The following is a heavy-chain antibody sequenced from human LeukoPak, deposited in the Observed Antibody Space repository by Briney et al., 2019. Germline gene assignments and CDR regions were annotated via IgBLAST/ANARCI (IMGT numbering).Heavy chain of an antibody. CDR3: ARGMPFDY. CDR1: GFTFSSYS. D-gene: IGHD2-2*01. Sequence: PGGSLRLSCAASGFTFSSYSMNWVRQAPGKGLEWVSYISSSSYIYYADSVKGRFTISRDNAKHSLYLQMNSLRAEDTAVYYCARGMPFDYWGQGTLVTVSS. J-gene: IGHJ4*02. V-gene: IGHV3-21*01. CDR2: ISSSSYI.